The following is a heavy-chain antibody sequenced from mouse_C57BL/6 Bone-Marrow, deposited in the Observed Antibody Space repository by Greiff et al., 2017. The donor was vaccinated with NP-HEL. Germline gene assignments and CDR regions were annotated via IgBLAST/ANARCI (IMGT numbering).Heavy chain of an antibody. Sequence: VKVVESGAELVMPGASVKLSCKASGYTFTSYWMHWVKQRPGQGLEWIGEIDPSDSYTNYNQKFKGKSTLTVDKSSSTAYMQLSSLTSEDSAVYYCASANWDVALDYWGQGTTLTVSS. CDR3: ASANWDVALDY. CDR2: IDPSDSYT. CDR1: GYTFTSYW. V-gene: IGHV1-69*01. J-gene: IGHJ2*01. D-gene: IGHD4-1*02.